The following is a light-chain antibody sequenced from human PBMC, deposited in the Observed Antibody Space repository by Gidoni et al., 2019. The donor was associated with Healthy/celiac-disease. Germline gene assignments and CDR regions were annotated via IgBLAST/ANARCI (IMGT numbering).Light chain of an antibody. V-gene: IGKV1-8*01. CDR2: AAS. CDR1: QGISSY. Sequence: AIRMTKTPSSFSASTGDRVTITCRASQGISSYLDWYQQNPGKAHKLLIYAASNLQSGVPLRFSGSGSGTDFTLTISCLQSEDFATYYCQQYYSYPPWTFGQGTKVEIK. J-gene: IGKJ1*01. CDR3: QQYYSYPPWT.